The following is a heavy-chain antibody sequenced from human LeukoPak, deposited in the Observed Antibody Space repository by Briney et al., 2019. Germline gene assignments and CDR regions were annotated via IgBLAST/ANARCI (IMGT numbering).Heavy chain of an antibody. Sequence: GESLKISCKASGYYFPTFWIGWVRQMPGKGLEWMGIIYPDDSNTRYSPSFQGQVTISADKSISTAYLQWSSLKASDTAMYYCATPARYFDGKGAFDIWGQGTMVTVSS. CDR2: IYPDDSNT. D-gene: IGHD3-9*01. J-gene: IGHJ3*02. CDR1: GYYFPTFW. CDR3: ATPARYFDGKGAFDI. V-gene: IGHV5-51*01.